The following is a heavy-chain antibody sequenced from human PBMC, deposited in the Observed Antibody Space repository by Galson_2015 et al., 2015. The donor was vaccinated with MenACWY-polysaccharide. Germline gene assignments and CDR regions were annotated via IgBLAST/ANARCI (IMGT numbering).Heavy chain of an antibody. CDR3: ARAPRGYCSGNSCFGWFDP. D-gene: IGHD2-15*01. CDR1: GGSIGSGGYY. J-gene: IGHJ5*02. Sequence: TLSLTCTVSGGSIGSGGYYWNWIRQYPGKDLEWIGYIYNSGSTYYNPSLKSRVTISVDTSKNQFSLKLSSVIDADTAVYYCARAPRGYCSGNSCFGWFDPWSQGTLVTVSS. CDR2: IYNSGST. V-gene: IGHV4-31*03.